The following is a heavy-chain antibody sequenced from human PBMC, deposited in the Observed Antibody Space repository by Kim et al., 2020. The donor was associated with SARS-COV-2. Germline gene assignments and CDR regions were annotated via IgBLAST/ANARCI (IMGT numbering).Heavy chain of an antibody. D-gene: IGHD3-10*01. Sequence: SETLSLTCTVSGGSISSYYWSWIRQPPGKGLEWIGYIYYSGSTNYNPSLKSRVTISVDTSKNQFSLKLSSVTAADTAVYYCARERAWNYGSGSYSYYYYYGMDVWGQGTTVTVSS. V-gene: IGHV4-59*13. J-gene: IGHJ6*02. CDR1: GGSISSYY. CDR3: ARERAWNYGSGSYSYYYYYGMDV. CDR2: IYYSGST.